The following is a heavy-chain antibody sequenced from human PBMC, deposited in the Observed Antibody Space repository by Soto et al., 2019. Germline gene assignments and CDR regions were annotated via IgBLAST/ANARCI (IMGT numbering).Heavy chain of an antibody. V-gene: IGHV3-21*02. J-gene: IGHJ4*02. CDR2: LTSTSSYT. CDR3: GRVASSSSWTPDY. D-gene: IGHD6-13*01. CDR1: GFTFSSYS. Sequence: EVQLVESGGGLVKPGGSLRLSCAASGFTFSSYSMNWVRQVPGKGLEWVSSLTSTSSYTYYADSGKGRFTISRDNAKNSLFLQMNSLRAADTAVYYCGRVASSSSWTPDYLGQGTLVTVSS.